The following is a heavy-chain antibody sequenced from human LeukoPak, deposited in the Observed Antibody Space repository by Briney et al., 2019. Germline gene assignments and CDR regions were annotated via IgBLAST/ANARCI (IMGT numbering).Heavy chain of an antibody. CDR2: ISSSSSYI. CDR3: ARNEYSSTWYGIDY. J-gene: IGHJ4*02. D-gene: IGHD6-13*01. V-gene: IGHV3-21*06. Sequence: GGSLRLSCAASGFTFSSYSMNWVRQAPGKGLEWVSSISSSSSYIYYADSVKGRFTISRDNAKNTLYLQMNSLRAEDTAVYYCARNEYSSTWYGIDYWGQGTLVTVSS. CDR1: GFTFSSYS.